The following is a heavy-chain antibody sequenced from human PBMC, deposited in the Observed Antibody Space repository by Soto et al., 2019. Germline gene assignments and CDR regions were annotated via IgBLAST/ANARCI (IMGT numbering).Heavy chain of an antibody. J-gene: IGHJ5*02. Sequence: GGSLRLSCAASGFTISTYGIHWVRQAPGKGLEWVAVISSDGSNKYYVDSVKGQFTISRDDSKNTVYLHMNSLRPEDTAVYYCTKQGLPHHNWFDPWGQGTLVTVSS. CDR3: TKQGLPHHNWFDP. CDR2: ISSDGSNK. V-gene: IGHV3-30*18. D-gene: IGHD2-15*01. CDR1: GFTISTYG.